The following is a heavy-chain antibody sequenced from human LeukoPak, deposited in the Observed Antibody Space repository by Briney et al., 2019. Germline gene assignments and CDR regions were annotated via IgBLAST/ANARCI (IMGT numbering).Heavy chain of an antibody. D-gene: IGHD1-26*01. V-gene: IGHV3-15*01. J-gene: IGHJ4*02. CDR1: GFTFSNAW. Sequence: GGSLRLSCAASGFTFSNAWMSWVRQAPGKGLEWVGRIKSKTDGGTPDYAAPVKGRFTISRDDSKNTLYLQMNSLKTEDTAVYYCTTDFSGSYYATEYWGQGTLVTVSS. CDR3: TTDFSGSYYATEY. CDR2: IKSKTDGGTP.